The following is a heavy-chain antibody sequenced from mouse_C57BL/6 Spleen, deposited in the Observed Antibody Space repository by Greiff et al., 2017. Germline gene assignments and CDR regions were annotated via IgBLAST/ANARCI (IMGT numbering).Heavy chain of an antibody. Sequence: EVQLQESGPGLVKPSQSLSLTCSVTGYSITSGYYWNWIRQFPGNKLEWMGYISYDGSNNYNPSLKNRISITRDTSKNQFFLKLNSVTTEDTATDYGARARGTTVVAHWYFDVWGTGTTVTVSS. CDR3: ARARGTTVVAHWYFDV. D-gene: IGHD1-1*01. J-gene: IGHJ1*03. V-gene: IGHV3-6*01. CDR1: GYSITSGYY. CDR2: ISYDGSN.